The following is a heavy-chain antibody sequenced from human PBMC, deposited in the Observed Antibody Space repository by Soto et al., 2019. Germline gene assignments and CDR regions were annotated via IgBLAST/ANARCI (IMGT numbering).Heavy chain of an antibody. CDR1: GYTFPRYA. D-gene: IGHD3-9*01. CDR2: INPANGNT. J-gene: IGHJ4*02. CDR3: ARRGALTSYFFGYYFDY. V-gene: IGHV1-3*01. Sequence: QVQLVQSGAEVKKPGASVKVSCKTSGYTFPRYALHWVRQAPGQRLEWMGWINPANGNTKYSQKSQGRVTFTRDTSAITAYMELSSLISEDTAVYYCARRGALTSYFFGYYFDYWGQGTLVTVSS.